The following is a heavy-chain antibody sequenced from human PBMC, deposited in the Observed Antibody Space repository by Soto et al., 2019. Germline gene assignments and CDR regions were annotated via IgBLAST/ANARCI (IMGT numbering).Heavy chain of an antibody. D-gene: IGHD2-2*01. CDR1: GYTFTGYY. V-gene: IGHV1-2*04. CDR3: ARGAALIVVVPAANVDPRSVDAADY. Sequence: GASVKVSCKASGYTFTGYYIHWVRQAPGQGLEWMGWINPNSGGTNYAQKFQGWVTMTRDTSISTAYMELSRLRSDDTAVYYCARGAALIVVVPAANVDPRSVDAADYWGQGTLVTVSS. CDR2: INPNSGGT. J-gene: IGHJ4*02.